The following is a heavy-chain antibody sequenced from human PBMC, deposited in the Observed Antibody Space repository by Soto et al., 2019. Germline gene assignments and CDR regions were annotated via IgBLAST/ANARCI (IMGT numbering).Heavy chain of an antibody. J-gene: IGHJ6*02. CDR1: GFKYTDFA. D-gene: IGHD3-22*01. Sequence: VQLVESGGGEVQPGRSLILSCAASGFKYTDFALHWVRQAPGKGLEWVAIISYDGSDKYYADSVKGRFVISRDNPKNTLYLAMNSLRPEDTAVYFCARRAWDSYYAIDVWGQGTTVTVFS. CDR3: ARRAWDSYYAIDV. CDR2: ISYDGSDK. V-gene: IGHV3-30*09.